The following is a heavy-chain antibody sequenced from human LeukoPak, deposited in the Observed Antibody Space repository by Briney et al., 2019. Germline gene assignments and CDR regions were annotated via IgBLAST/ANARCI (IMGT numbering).Heavy chain of an antibody. D-gene: IGHD3-22*01. Sequence: PSETLSLTCTVSGGSISSYYWSWIRQVPGKGLEWIAYIYYIGSTDYNPSLKSRVTISVDTSKNQFSLNVSSVTAADTAVYYCARHDVDSRAFDIWGPGTMVTVSS. V-gene: IGHV4-59*08. CDR3: ARHDVDSRAFDI. J-gene: IGHJ3*02. CDR1: GGSISSYY. CDR2: IYYIGST.